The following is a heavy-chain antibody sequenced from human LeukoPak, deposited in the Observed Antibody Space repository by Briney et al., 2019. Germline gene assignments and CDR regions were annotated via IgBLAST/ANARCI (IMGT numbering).Heavy chain of an antibody. CDR3: TRQYYFDSSGYSENYYYYYMDV. Sequence: GGSLRLSCAASGFTFSGSAMHWVRQASGKGLEWVGRIRSKANSYATAYAASVKGRFTISRDDSKNTAYLQMDSLKTEDTAVYYCTRQYYFDSSGYSENYYYYYMDVWGKGTTVTVSS. CDR1: GFTFSGSA. D-gene: IGHD3-22*01. J-gene: IGHJ6*03. V-gene: IGHV3-73*01. CDR2: IRSKANSYAT.